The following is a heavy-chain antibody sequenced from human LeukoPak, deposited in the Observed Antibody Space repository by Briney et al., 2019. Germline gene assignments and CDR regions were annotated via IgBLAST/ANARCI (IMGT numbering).Heavy chain of an antibody. CDR2: IKQDGSEK. CDR1: GFTFSSCW. J-gene: IGHJ3*02. Sequence: GGSLRLSCAASGFTFSSCWMNWVRQAPGKGLEWVANIKQDGSEKYYVDSVKGRFTISRDNAKNSLYLQMNSLRAEDTAVYYCARDEIAAKHAYAFDIWGQGTMVTVSS. V-gene: IGHV3-7*01. D-gene: IGHD6-13*01. CDR3: ARDEIAAKHAYAFDI.